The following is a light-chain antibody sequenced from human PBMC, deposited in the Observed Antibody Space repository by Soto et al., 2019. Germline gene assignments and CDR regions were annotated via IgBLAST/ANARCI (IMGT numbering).Light chain of an antibody. CDR2: GAS. Sequence: EMVMTQSPATLSVSPGERATLSCKTSQTISINLAWYQQKPGQAPRLLISGASTRATAIPARFSGSGSGTDFNLTISSLQPEDFAVYYCQQYKDWPPTFGGGTKVEI. CDR3: QQYKDWPPT. CDR1: QTISIN. V-gene: IGKV3-15*01. J-gene: IGKJ4*01.